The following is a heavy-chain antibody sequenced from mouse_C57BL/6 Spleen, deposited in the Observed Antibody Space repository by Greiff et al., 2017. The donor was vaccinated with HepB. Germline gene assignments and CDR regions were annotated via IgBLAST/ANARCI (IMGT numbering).Heavy chain of an antibody. CDR1: GYAFSSSW. CDR2: VNPGDGDT. Sequence: VKLQESGPELVKPGASVKISCKASGYAFSSSWMNWVKQRPGKGLEWIGRVNPGDGDTNYNGKFKGKATLTADKSSSTAYMQLSSLTSEDSAVYFCARGATDYGCWGQGTTLTVAS. CDR3: ARGATDYGC. V-gene: IGHV1-82*01. D-gene: IGHD1-1*01. J-gene: IGHJ2*01.